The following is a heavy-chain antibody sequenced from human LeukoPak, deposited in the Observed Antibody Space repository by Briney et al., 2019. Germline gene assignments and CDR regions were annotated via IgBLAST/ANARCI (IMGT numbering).Heavy chain of an antibody. V-gene: IGHV4-61*02. CDR1: GGSISSGSYY. CDR2: IYTSGST. CDR3: ASSSTSYDY. Sequence: SETLSLTCTVSGGSISSGSYYWSWIRQPAGKGLEWIGRIYTSGSTNYNPSLKSRVTISVDTSKNQFSLKLSSVTAADTAVYYCASSSTSYDYWGQGTLVTVSS. D-gene: IGHD2-2*01. J-gene: IGHJ4*02.